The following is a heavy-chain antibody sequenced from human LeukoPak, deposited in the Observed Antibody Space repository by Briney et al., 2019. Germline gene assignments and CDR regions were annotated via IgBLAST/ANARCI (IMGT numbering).Heavy chain of an antibody. Sequence: LSGGSLRLSCAASGFTFSSYAMSWVRQAPGKGLEWVSAISGSGGSTYYADSVKGRFTISRDNSKNTLYLQMNSLRAEDTAVYYCAKDLIPDDAFDIWVQGTMVTVSS. CDR1: GFTFSSYA. D-gene: IGHD1-14*01. J-gene: IGHJ3*02. CDR2: ISGSGGST. V-gene: IGHV3-23*01. CDR3: AKDLIPDDAFDI.